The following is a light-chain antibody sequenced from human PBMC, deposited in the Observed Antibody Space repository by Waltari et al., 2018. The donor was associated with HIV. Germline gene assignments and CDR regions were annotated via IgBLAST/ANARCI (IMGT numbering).Light chain of an antibody. CDR1: SRDVGGYKD. CDR3: CSYAGSYSYV. CDR2: DVI. V-gene: IGLV2-11*01. J-gene: IGLJ1*01. Sequence: QSALTQPRSVSGSPGQSVTISCTGSSRDVGGYKDVSWYEQHPGKAPKLMIYDVIKRPSGVPDRFSGSKSGNTASLTISGLQAEDEADYYCCSYAGSYSYVFGTGTKVTVL.